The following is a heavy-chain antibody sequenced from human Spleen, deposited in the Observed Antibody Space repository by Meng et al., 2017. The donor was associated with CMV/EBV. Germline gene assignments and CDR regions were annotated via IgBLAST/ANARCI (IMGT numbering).Heavy chain of an antibody. V-gene: IGHV4-59*01. D-gene: IGHD6-13*01. J-gene: IGHJ5*01. CDR1: GGSISSYF. Sequence: GSLRLSCTVSGGSISSYFWNWIRQPPGKGLEWIGYIYYSATTNYNPSLRSRVTISVDTSKNQFSLKLSSVTAADTAVYYCARGGAYTSSWFDSWGQGTLVTVSS. CDR3: ARGGAYTSSWFDS. CDR2: IYYSATT.